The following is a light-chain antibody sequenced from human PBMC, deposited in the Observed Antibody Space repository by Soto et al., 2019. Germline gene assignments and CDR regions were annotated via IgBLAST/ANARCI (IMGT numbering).Light chain of an antibody. CDR3: QHYHNWPRT. CDR1: QSVSTN. Sequence: EILMTQSPATLSVSPGERATLSCRASQSVSTNLAWYQQKPGQAPRLLLYGISTRATGIPARFSGSGSGTEFTLTISSLQSEDFAVYFCQHYHNWPRTFGQGTKVDIK. CDR2: GIS. V-gene: IGKV3-15*01. J-gene: IGKJ1*01.